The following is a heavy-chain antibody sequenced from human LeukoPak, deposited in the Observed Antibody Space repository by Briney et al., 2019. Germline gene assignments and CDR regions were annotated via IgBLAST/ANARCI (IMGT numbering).Heavy chain of an antibody. Sequence: ASVKVSCKASAYTFTSYDINWVRQATGQGLEWMGWMNPNSGNTGYAQKFQGRVTMTRNTSISTAYMELSSLRSEDTAVYYCARGRRGYYYDSSGYYSPDWFDPWGQGTLVTVSS. J-gene: IGHJ5*02. D-gene: IGHD3-22*01. V-gene: IGHV1-8*01. CDR2: MNPNSGNT. CDR1: AYTFTSYD. CDR3: ARGRRGYYYDSSGYYSPDWFDP.